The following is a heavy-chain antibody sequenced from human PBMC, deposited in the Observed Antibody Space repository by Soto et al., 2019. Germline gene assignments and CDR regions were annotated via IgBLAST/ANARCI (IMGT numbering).Heavy chain of an antibody. Sequence: QLQLQESGPGLVKPSETLSLTCTVSGGSISSGDYWWAWIRQLPGKEWEWIGIGSVYYDGTTHSNPSLNNRAMISIATSNHQFSLKLHSLPDEDTARYYCARQVGGDKWYFDVWCRGTLVTVSS. J-gene: IGHJ2*01. V-gene: IGHV4-39*01. CDR3: ARQVGGDKWYFDV. CDR2: VYYDGTT. CDR1: GGSISSGDYW. D-gene: IGHD1-26*01.